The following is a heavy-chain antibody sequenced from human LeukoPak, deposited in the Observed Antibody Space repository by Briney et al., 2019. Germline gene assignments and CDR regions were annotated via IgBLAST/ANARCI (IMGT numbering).Heavy chain of an antibody. V-gene: IGHV3-30*18. CDR3: AKDDYYDTSGYRD. CDR1: GFTFSSYG. D-gene: IGHD3-22*01. CDR2: ISYDVGKK. J-gene: IGHJ4*02. Sequence: GGSLRLSCAASGFTFSSYGMHWVRQAPGKGLEWVAVISYDVGKKYYADSVKGRFTISRDNSESTLYLQMNSLRAEDTAVYYCAKDDYYDTSGYRDWGQGTLVTVSS.